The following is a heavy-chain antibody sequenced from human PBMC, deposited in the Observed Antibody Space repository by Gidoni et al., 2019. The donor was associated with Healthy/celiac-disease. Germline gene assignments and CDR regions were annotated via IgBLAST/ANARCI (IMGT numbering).Heavy chain of an antibody. CDR3: AKVDY. V-gene: IGHV3-30-3*01. CDR1: GFTFSSYA. CDR2: ISYDGSNK. Sequence: QVQLVVSGGGEVQPGRSLRLSCAASGFTFSSYAMHWVRQAPGKGLEWVAVISYDGSNKYYADSVKGRFTISRDNSKNTLYLQMNSLRAEDTAVYYCAKVDYWGQGTLVTVSS. J-gene: IGHJ4*02.